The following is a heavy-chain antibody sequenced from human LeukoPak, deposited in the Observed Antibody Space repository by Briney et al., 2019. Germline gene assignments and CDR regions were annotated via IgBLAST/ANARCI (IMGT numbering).Heavy chain of an antibody. J-gene: IGHJ4*02. CDR3: ARANTMIVVVNPFDY. CDR1: GGSISSNSYY. Sequence: SETLSLTCSVSGGSISSNSYYWSWIRQPPGKGLEWIGEINHSGSTNYNPSLKSRVTISVDTSKNQFSLKLSSVTAADTAVYYCARANTMIVVVNPFDYWGQGTLVTVSS. D-gene: IGHD3-22*01. CDR2: INHSGST. V-gene: IGHV4-39*07.